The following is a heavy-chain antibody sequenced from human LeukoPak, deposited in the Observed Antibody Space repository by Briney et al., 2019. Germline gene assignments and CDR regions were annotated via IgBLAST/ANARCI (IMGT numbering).Heavy chain of an antibody. CDR3: ARGPEAEHNDY. V-gene: IGHV1-18*04. J-gene: IGHJ4*02. Sequence: ASVKVSCKASGYTFTGHYVHWLRQAPGQGLEWMGWISTYNGNTKYEQKLQGRVTMTTDTSTSTAYMELRSLRSDDTAVYYCARGPEAEHNDYWGQGTLVTVSS. CDR2: ISTYNGNT. D-gene: IGHD1-14*01. CDR1: GYTFTGHY.